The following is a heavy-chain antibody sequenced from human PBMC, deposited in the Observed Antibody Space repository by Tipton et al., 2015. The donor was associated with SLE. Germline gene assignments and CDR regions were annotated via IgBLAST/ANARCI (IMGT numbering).Heavy chain of an antibody. CDR2: MSYSGST. CDR3: ARVLTGTSTFDY. J-gene: IGHJ4*02. V-gene: IGHV4-59*11. Sequence: TLSLTCTVSGDSISSQHWSWFRQTPGKGLEWIGYMSYSGSTNYNPSLKSRVTMSLDTSKNQFSLRLNSVTAADTAVYYCARVLTGTSTFDYWGQGTLVTVSS. CDR1: GDSISSQH. D-gene: IGHD1-7*01.